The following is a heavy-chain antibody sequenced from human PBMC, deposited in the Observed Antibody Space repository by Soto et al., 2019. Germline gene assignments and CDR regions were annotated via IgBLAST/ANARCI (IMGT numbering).Heavy chain of an antibody. CDR2: ISPTGGTT. J-gene: IGHJ4*03. V-gene: IGHV3-23*01. CDR1: GLIFRSYD. CDR3: AKLAPELSTSPRYFDP. Sequence: GGSLRLFCATSGLIFRSYDMSWVRQAPGKGLEWVSGISPTGGTTYYADSVKGRFTISRDNSGHTLFLTLKSLRVDDTAIYYCAKLAPELSTSPRYFDPWGQGALVTVSS. D-gene: IGHD1-7*01.